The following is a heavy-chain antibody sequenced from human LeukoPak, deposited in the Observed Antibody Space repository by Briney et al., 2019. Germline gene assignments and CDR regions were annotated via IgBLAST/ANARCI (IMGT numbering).Heavy chain of an antibody. CDR1: GGTFSSYA. J-gene: IGHJ6*02. V-gene: IGHV1-69*13. Sequence: ASVKVSCKASGGTFSSYAISWVRQAPGQGLEWMGGIIPIFGTANYAQKFQGRVTITADEPTSTAYMELSSLRSEDTAVYYCARDNGGSYYYYGMDVWGQGTTVTVSS. CDR3: ARDNGGSYYYYGMDV. D-gene: IGHD4-23*01. CDR2: IIPIFGTA.